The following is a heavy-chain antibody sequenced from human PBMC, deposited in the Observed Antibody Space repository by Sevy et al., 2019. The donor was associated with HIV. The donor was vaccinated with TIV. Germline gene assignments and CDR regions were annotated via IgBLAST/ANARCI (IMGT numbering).Heavy chain of an antibody. CDR2: ISGGSVTI. J-gene: IGHJ5*02. V-gene: IGHV3-48*01. D-gene: IGHD5-18*01. CDR1: GFTFSSYS. CDR3: ARDWWDSYGYHWLDP. Sequence: GGSLRLSCAASGFTFSSYSMIWVRQAPGKGLERISYISGGSVTIYYADSVKGRFTISRDNAKKSVYLEMNSLRVEDTAVYYCARDWWDSYGYHWLDPWGQGTLVTVSS.